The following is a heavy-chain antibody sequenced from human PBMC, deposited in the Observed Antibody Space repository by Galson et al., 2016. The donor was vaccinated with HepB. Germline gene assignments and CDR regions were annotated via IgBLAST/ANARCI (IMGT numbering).Heavy chain of an antibody. Sequence: SVKVCCKASGYTFVSYGISWVRQAPGQGLEWMGWINPYTGKTIYAQKLQDRVTMTTDTSTSTAYMELKSLTYDDTAVYYCAKDPREYSAYDPGSCMYIWGQGTTVTVSS. J-gene: IGHJ6*02. V-gene: IGHV1-18*01. D-gene: IGHD5-12*01. CDR3: AKDPREYSAYDPGSCMYI. CDR1: GYTFVSYG. CDR2: INPYTGKT.